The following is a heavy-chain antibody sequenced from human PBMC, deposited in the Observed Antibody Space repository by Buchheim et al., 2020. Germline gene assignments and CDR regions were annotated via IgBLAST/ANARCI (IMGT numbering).Heavy chain of an antibody. J-gene: IGHJ6*02. D-gene: IGHD6-13*01. CDR1: GFTFSSYS. CDR3: ARERQQLVGGYYYGMDV. V-gene: IGHV3-21*01. Sequence: EVQLVESGGGLVKPGGSLRLSCAASGFTFSSYSMNWVRQAPGKGLEWVSSISSSSSYIYYADSVKGRFTISRDNAKNSLYLQMNSLRAEDTAVYYCARERQQLVGGYYYGMDVWGQGTT. CDR2: ISSSSSYI.